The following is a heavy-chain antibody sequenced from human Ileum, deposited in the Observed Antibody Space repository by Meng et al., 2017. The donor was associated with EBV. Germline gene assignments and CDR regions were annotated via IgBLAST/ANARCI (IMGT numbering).Heavy chain of an antibody. Sequence: QVLRQDLGTGCVKPSGTLSLTCAVSGGAISRSNWWSWVLQPPGKGLEWIGKIYHSGITIYNPSLKSRVTMSVDNSKNQFSLKLNSMTAADTAVYYCARDPTGGEDHQRVWGQGTLVTVSS. CDR2: IYHSGIT. CDR3: ARDPTGGEDHQRV. CDR1: GGAISRSNW. V-gene: IGHV4-4*02. J-gene: IGHJ4*02. D-gene: IGHD1-14*01.